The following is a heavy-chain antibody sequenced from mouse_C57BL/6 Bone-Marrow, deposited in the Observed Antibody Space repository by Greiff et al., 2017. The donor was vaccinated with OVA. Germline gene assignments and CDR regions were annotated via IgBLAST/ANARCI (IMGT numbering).Heavy chain of an antibody. V-gene: IGHV1-4*01. CDR3: ATVGYYAMDY. CDR2: INPSSGYT. D-gene: IGHD1-1*02. CDR1: GYTFTSYT. Sequence: QVQLQQSGAELARPGASVKMSCKASGYTFTSYTMHWVKQRPGQGLEWIGYINPSSGYTKSNQKFKDKATLTADKSSSTAYMQLSSLTSEDSAVYYCATVGYYAMDYWGQGTSVTVSS. J-gene: IGHJ4*01.